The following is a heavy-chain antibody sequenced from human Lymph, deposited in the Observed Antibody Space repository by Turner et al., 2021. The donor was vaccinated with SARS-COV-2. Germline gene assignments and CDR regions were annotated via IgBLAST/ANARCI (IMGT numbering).Heavy chain of an antibody. CDR2: IYSGGTT. V-gene: IGHV3-53*02. CDR3: ARDLGTYGMDV. CDR1: GIIVSRNY. J-gene: IGHJ6*02. D-gene: IGHD6-13*01. Sequence: EVQLVETGVGLIQPGGSLRRSCAASGIIVSRNYMNWVRQAPGKGLEWVSVIYSGGTTYYADSVKGRFTISRDNSKNTLYLQMNSLRVEDTAVYYCARDLGTYGMDVWGQGTTVTVSS.